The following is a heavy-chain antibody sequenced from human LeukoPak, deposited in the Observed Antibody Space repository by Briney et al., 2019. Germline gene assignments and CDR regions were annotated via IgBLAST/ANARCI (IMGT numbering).Heavy chain of an antibody. CDR3: AKDPIVGAS. CDR1: GFTFSTYA. CDR2: ISGSGGHI. J-gene: IGHJ3*01. Sequence: GGSLRLSCADSGFTFSTYAMSWVRQAPGKGLEWVSIISGSGGHIYYADSVKGRFTISRDNSKNTLYLQMNSLRAEDTAVYYRAKDPIVGASWGQGTMVTVSS. V-gene: IGHV3-23*01. D-gene: IGHD1-26*01.